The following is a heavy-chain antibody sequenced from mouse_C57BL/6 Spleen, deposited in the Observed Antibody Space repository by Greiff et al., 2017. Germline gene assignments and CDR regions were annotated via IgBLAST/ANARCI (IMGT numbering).Heavy chain of an antibody. V-gene: IGHV1-80*01. CDR3: ARCYYRGFAY. CDR1: GYAFSSYY. Sequence: VQLQQSGAELVQPGASVKISCKASGYAFSSYYMNWVKQRPGKGLEWIGQIYPGDGDTNYNDKFKGKATLTADNSSSTAYMQLRSLTSEDSAVYFCARCYYRGFAYWGQGTMVTVSA. CDR2: IYPGDGDT. D-gene: IGHD2-3*01. J-gene: IGHJ3*01.